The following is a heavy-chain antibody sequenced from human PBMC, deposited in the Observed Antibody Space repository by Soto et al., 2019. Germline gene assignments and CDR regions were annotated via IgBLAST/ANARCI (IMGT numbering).Heavy chain of an antibody. V-gene: IGHV1-69*02. CDR3: ARSEYCSGGSGYSGY. CDR2: IIPILGIA. CDR1: GGTFSSYT. D-gene: IGHD2-15*01. Sequence: QVQLVQSGAEVKKPGSSVKVSCKASGGTFSSYTISWVRQAPGQGLEWMGRIIPILGIANYAQKFQGRVTITADRSTSTAYMELSSLRSEDTAVYSCARSEYCSGGSGYSGYWGQGTLVTVSS. J-gene: IGHJ4*02.